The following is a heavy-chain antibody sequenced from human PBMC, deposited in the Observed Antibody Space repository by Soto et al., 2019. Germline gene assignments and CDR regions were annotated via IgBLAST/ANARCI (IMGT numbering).Heavy chain of an antibody. J-gene: IGHJ6*02. D-gene: IGHD3-3*01. V-gene: IGHV3-15*01. CDR1: GFTFSKVW. CDR2: IKTKTDGGTT. CDR3: TTVDDFWSGYYNYYYYDMDV. Sequence: VGSLRLSCAASGFTFSKVWMSWVRQAPGKGLEWVGRIKTKTDGGTTDYGAPVNGRFTISRDDSKNALYLQMDSLKTEDTAVYYCTTVDDFWSGYYNYYYYDMDVWGQGTTVTVSS.